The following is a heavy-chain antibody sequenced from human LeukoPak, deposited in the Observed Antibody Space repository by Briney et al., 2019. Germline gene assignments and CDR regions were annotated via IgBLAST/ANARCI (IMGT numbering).Heavy chain of an antibody. J-gene: IGHJ4*02. D-gene: IGHD4-17*01. Sequence: GGSLRLSCAASGFTFSTYWMSWVRQAPGKGLEWVANIKQDGSEKYYVDSVKGRFIISRDNAKNSLYLQMNSLRAEDTAVYYCARDRDYGDYNTQDLFVYWGQGTLVTVSS. CDR2: IKQDGSEK. CDR1: GFTFSTYW. CDR3: ARDRDYGDYNTQDLFVY. V-gene: IGHV3-7*03.